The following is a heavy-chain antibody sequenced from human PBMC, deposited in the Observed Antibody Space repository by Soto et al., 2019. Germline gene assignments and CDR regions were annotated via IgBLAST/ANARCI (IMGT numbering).Heavy chain of an antibody. V-gene: IGHV4-59*01. CDR2: IYYSGST. CDR3: ATGGGRFNYGMDV. CDR1: GGSIRSYY. J-gene: IGHJ6*02. D-gene: IGHD3-10*01. Sequence: QVQLQESGPGLVKPSETLSLTCTVSGGSIRSYYWSWIRQPPGKRLEWIGYIYYSGSTNYNPSLQSRVTISVDTSKNQLSLKLSSVTAADTAVYYCATGGGRFNYGMDVWGQGTTVTVSS.